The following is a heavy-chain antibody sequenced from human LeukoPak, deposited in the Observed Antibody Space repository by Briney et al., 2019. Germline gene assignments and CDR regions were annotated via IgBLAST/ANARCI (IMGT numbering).Heavy chain of an antibody. CDR3: AGITMVRGVISAAFDI. V-gene: IGHV4-31*03. J-gene: IGHJ3*02. Sequence: SETLSLTCTVSGGSISSGGYYWSWIRQHPGKGLEWIGYIYYSGSTYYNPPLKSRVTISVDTSKNQFSLKLSSVTAADTAVYYCAGITMVRGVISAAFDIWGQGTMDTVSS. CDR2: IYYSGST. D-gene: IGHD3-10*01. CDR1: GGSISSGGYY.